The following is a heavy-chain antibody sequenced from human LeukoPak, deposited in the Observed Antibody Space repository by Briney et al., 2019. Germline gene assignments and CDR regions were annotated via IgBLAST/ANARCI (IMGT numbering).Heavy chain of an antibody. CDR1: GFTFSDYA. V-gene: IGHV3-30-3*01. D-gene: IGHD1-7*01. CDR2: ISKDGSDK. J-gene: IGHJ4*02. Sequence: GGSLRLSCAASGFTFSDYAMHWVRQAPGKGLEWVAVISKDGSDKYYPGSVRGRFTISRDNSKNTIYLQMDSLRAEDTAIYYCARDYWWNYNYWGQGTLVTVSS. CDR3: ARDYWWNYNY.